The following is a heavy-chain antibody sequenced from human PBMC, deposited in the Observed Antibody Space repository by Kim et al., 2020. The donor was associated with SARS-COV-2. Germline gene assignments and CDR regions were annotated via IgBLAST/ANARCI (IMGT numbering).Heavy chain of an antibody. CDR1: GGPVSSSSYY. CDR3: ATHGPRDGNDF. CDR2: IYFSGTT. Sequence: SETLSLTCTVSGGPVSSSSYYWAWIRQPPGKGLEWIGSIYFSGTTYYTPSLKSRVTISVDTSQNQFSLRLTSVTAADTAVYYCATHGPRDGNDFWGRGTLVTVSS. V-gene: IGHV4-39*01. D-gene: IGHD1-26*01. J-gene: IGHJ4*02.